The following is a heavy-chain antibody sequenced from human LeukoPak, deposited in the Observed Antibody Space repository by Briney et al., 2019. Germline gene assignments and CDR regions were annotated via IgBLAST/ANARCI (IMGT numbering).Heavy chain of an antibody. CDR2: IYSSGNT. CDR1: GGSISSGSHY. D-gene: IGHD3-22*01. V-gene: IGHV4-61*02. Sequence: PSQTLSLTCTVSGGSISSGSHYWSWIRQPAGKGLEWIGRIYSSGNTNYNPSLTSRVTMSVDTSKNQFSLKLTSLTAADTAVYYCAREEFLHEIDSSGYFVYWGQGTLVTVSS. CDR3: AREEFLHEIDSSGYFVY. J-gene: IGHJ4*02.